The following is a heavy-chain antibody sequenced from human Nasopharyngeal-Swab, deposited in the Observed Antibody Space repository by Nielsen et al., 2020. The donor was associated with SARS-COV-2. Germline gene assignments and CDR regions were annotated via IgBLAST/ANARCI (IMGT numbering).Heavy chain of an antibody. D-gene: IGHD4-11*01. J-gene: IGHJ6*03. Sequence: GGSLKISCAASGFTFSSYWMHWVRQAPGKGLVRVSRINSDGSSTSYADSVKGRFTISRDNAKNTLYLQMNSLRAEDTAVYYCARGDYSNYVDYYYYYMDVWGKGTTVTVSS. CDR1: GFTFSSYW. V-gene: IGHV3-74*01. CDR3: ARGDYSNYVDYYYYYMDV. CDR2: INSDGSST.